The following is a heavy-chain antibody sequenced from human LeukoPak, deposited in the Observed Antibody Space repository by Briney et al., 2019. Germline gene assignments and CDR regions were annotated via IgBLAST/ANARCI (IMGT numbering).Heavy chain of an antibody. CDR3: ARGLPGRDAFDV. CDR2: VFYSGNT. V-gene: IGHV4-59*13. CDR1: GFTFSSYS. D-gene: IGHD3-16*01. J-gene: IGHJ3*01. Sequence: GSLRLSCTASGFTFSSYSMNWIRQPPGKGLEWVGYVFYSGNTNYNPSLGSRVTISEDTSKNQFSLNLNSLTAADTAVYYCARGLPGRDAFDVWGQGTVVTVSS.